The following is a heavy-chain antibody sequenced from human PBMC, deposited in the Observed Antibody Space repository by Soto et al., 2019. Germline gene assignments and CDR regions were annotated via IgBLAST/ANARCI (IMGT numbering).Heavy chain of an antibody. CDR3: ARLSVAATTYYYYGMDV. CDR1: GYSFTSYW. CDR2: IFPVDSDT. V-gene: IGHV5-51*01. Sequence: GESLKISCKGSGYSFTSYWIGWVRQMPGKGLEWMGIIFPVDSDTRYSPSFQGQVTISADKSISTAYLQWSSLKASDTAMYYCARLSVAATTYYYYGMDVWGQGTTVTVSS. J-gene: IGHJ6*02. D-gene: IGHD2-15*01.